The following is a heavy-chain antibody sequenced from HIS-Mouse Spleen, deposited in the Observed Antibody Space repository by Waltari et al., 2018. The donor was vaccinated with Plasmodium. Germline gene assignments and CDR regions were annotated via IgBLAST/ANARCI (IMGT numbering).Heavy chain of an antibody. J-gene: IGHJ1*01. CDR2: INPNSGGT. CDR1: GYTFTGYY. V-gene: IGHV1-2*02. CDR3: ARVLGYKAAAGTFVEYFQH. D-gene: IGHD6-13*01. Sequence: QVQLVPSGAEVKKPGASVDVSCKASGYTFTGYYMHRVRPAPGQGLEWMGWINPNSGGTNYAQKFQGRVTMTRDTSISTAYMELSRLRSDDTAVYYCARVLGYKAAAGTFVEYFQHWGQGTLVTVSS.